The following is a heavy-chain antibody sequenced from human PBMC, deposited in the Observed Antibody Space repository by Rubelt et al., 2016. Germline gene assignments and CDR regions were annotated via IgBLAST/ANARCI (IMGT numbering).Heavy chain of an antibody. J-gene: IGHJ6*02. V-gene: IGHV1-46*01. D-gene: IGHD1-26*01. CDR3: ARGWELGDYYDYGMDV. CDR1: GYTFTSYY. Sequence: QVQLVQSGAEVKKPGASVKVSCKASGYTFTSYYMHWVRQAPGQGLEWMGIINPSGGSTSYAQKFQGRVTMNRDTSTSTVYMELSSLRSEDTAVYYCARGWELGDYYDYGMDVWGQGTTVTVSS. CDR2: INPSGGST.